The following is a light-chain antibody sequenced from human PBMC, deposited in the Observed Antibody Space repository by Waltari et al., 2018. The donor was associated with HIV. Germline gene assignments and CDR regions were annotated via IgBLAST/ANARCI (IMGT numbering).Light chain of an antibody. V-gene: IGLV1-40*01. CDR2: GNN. CDR3: QSYDSSAVV. Sequence: QSVLTQPPSVSGAPGSRVTISCTGSRSNLGAGYDVHWYQQLPGTAPKPLIYGNNNRPSGVPDRFSGSKTGTSASLAITGLQAEDEADYYGQSYDSSAVVFGGGTKLTVL. CDR1: RSNLGAGYD. J-gene: IGLJ2*01.